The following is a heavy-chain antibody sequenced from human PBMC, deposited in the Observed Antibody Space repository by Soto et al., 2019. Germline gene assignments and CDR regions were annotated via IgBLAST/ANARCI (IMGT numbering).Heavy chain of an antibody. Sequence: EVQLVESGGGLVKPGGSLRLSCAASGFTFRSYDMSWVRQAPGEGLEWVSSISRTGTYISYADAVKGRFTISRDSATNSLYLQMNSLRAEDTAVYYCARYPFGGVAGYGFDVWGQVTTGTVSS. D-gene: IGHD3-3*01. CDR1: GFTFRSYD. J-gene: IGHJ6*02. CDR2: ISRTGTYI. V-gene: IGHV3-21*01. CDR3: ARYPFGGVAGYGFDV.